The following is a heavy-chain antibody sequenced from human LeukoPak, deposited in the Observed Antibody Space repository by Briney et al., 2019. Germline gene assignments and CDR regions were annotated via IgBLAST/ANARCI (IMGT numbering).Heavy chain of an antibody. CDR1: GGSFSGYY. D-gene: IGHD6-13*01. CDR3: ARDGIAAAGYFDY. V-gene: IGHV4-34*01. J-gene: IGHJ4*02. Sequence: PSETLSLTCAVYGGSFSGYYWSWIRQPPGKGLEWIGEINHSGSTNYNPSLKSRVTISVDTSKNQFSLKLSSVTAADTAVYYCARDGIAAAGYFDYWGQGTLVTVSS. CDR2: INHSGST.